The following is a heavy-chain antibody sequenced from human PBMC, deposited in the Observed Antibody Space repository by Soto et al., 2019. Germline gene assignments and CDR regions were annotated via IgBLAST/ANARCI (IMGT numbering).Heavy chain of an antibody. CDR3: ARGVYSGYDTRWFDP. D-gene: IGHD5-12*01. Sequence: SETLSLTCTVSGGSISSYYWSWIRQPPGKGLEWIGYIYYSGSTNYNPSLKSRVTISVDTSKNQFSLKLSSVTAADTAVYYCARGVYSGYDTRWFDPWGQGTLVTVSS. CDR2: IYYSGST. J-gene: IGHJ5*02. V-gene: IGHV4-59*01. CDR1: GGSISSYY.